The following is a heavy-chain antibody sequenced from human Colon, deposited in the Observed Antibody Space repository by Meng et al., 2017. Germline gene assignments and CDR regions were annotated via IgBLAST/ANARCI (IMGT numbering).Heavy chain of an antibody. CDR1: GGSVISNSYY. CDR3: ARDSGYDKNWFDP. V-gene: IGHV4-61*01. CDR2: IYYSGST. J-gene: IGHJ5*02. D-gene: IGHD5-12*01. Sequence: QLQEPAPGLVRPSEPLSLTCTFSGGSVISNSYYWSWIRQPPGKGLEWIGFIYYSGSTNYNPSLKSRVTISVDTSKNQFSLKVSSVTAADTAVYYCARDSGYDKNWFDPWGQGTLVTVSS.